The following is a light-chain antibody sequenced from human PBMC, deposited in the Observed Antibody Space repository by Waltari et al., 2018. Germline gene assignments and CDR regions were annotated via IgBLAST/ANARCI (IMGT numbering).Light chain of an antibody. Sequence: SYELTQPLSVSVALGQTARITCAGNNIGNKNVHWDQQKQGQAPVLVIYRNTNWPSEIPERISASTSGNTATLTISRAQAGDEGGYYCQVWDSNIWVFGGGTKLTVL. CDR2: RNT. V-gene: IGLV3-9*01. J-gene: IGLJ3*02. CDR1: NIGNKN. CDR3: QVWDSNIWV.